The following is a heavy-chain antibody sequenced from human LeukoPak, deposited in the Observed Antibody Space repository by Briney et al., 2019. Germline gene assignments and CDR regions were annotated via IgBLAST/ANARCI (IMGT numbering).Heavy chain of an antibody. J-gene: IGHJ4*02. Sequence: ASVKVSCKVSGYTLTELSMHWVRQAPGKGLEWMGGFDPEDGETIYAQKFQGRVTITRDTSASTGYMELSSLRSEDTAVYYCAREGGYDWGFDYWGQGTLVTVSS. D-gene: IGHD5-12*01. CDR2: FDPEDGET. CDR1: GYTLTELS. CDR3: AREGGYDWGFDY. V-gene: IGHV1-24*01.